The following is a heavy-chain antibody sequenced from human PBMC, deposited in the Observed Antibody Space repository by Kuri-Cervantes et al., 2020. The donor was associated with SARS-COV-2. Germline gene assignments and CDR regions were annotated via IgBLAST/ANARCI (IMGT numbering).Heavy chain of an antibody. CDR2: ISYDGSNK. CDR3: ARGGGIAAAPSGY. CDR1: GFTFSSYA. V-gene: IGHV3-30*04. D-gene: IGHD6-13*01. Sequence: GESLKISCAASGFTFSSYAMHWVRQAPGKGLEWVAVISYDGSNKYYADSVKGRFTISRDNSKNTLYLRMNSLRAEDTAVYYCARGGGIAAAPSGYWGQGTLVTVSS. J-gene: IGHJ4*02.